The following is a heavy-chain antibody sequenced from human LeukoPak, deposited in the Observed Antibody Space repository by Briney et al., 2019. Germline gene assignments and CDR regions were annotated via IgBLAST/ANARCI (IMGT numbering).Heavy chain of an antibody. CDR1: GLTFSSYW. CDR2: INTDGSST. J-gene: IGHJ4*02. V-gene: IGHV3-74*01. CDR3: ARDMSGGDWDY. Sequence: GGSLRLSCAASGLTFSSYWMHWVRQAPGKGLMWVSRINTDGSSTTYADSVKGRFTISRDNAKNTLSLQMNSLRAEDTAVYYCARDMSGGDWDYWGQGTLVTVSS. D-gene: IGHD2-21*01.